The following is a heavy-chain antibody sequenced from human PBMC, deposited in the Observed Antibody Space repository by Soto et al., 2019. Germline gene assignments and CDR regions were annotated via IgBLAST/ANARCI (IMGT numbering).Heavy chain of an antibody. CDR2: IYYSGST. Sequence: PSETLSLTCTVSGGSISSSSYYWGWTRQPPGKGLEWIGSIYYSGSTYYNPSLKSRVTISVDTSKNQFSLKLSSVTAADTAVYYCARGGAVEVGIAADKKDGQFDYWGQGTLVTVSS. CDR3: ARGGAVEVGIAADKKDGQFDY. J-gene: IGHJ4*02. CDR1: GGSISSSSYY. D-gene: IGHD6-13*01. V-gene: IGHV4-39*07.